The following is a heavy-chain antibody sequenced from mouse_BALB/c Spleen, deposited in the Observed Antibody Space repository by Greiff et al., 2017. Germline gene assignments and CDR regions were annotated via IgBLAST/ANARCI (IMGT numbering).Heavy chain of an antibody. J-gene: IGHJ2*01. Sequence: QVTLKVSGPGILQPSQTLSLTCSFSGFSLSTSGMGVSWIRQPSGKGLEWLAHIYWDDDKRYNPSLKSRLTISKDTSRNQVFLKITSVDTADTATYYCARRRDYYGSSYDYWGQGTTLTVSS. CDR2: IYWDDDK. D-gene: IGHD1-1*01. CDR1: GFSLSTSGMG. V-gene: IGHV8-12*01. CDR3: ARRRDYYGSSYDY.